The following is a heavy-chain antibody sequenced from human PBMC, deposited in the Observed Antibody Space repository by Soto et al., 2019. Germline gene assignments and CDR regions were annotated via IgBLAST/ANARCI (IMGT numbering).Heavy chain of an antibody. CDR1: GFTFSSYA. J-gene: IGHJ4*02. CDR2: ISYDGSNK. Sequence: PGGSLRLSFAASGFTFSSYAMHWVRQAPGKGLEWVAVISYDGSNKYYADSVKGRFTISRDNSKNTLYLQMNSLRAEDTAVYYCARVKNTAMVAFDYWGQGTLVTVSS. D-gene: IGHD5-18*01. V-gene: IGHV3-30-3*01. CDR3: ARVKNTAMVAFDY.